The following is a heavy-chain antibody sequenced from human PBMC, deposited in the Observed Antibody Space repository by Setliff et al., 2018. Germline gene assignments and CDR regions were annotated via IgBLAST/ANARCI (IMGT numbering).Heavy chain of an antibody. CDR2: IYYSGRP. CDR1: GGSISRGGYY. Sequence: TLSLTCPVPGGSISRGGYYWSWIRQHPGKGLEWIGYIYYSGRPYYNPSLKSRVTISVDTSKNQFSLKLSSVTAADTAVYYCARGRIQLWKYYFDYWGQGTLVTVSS. D-gene: IGHD5-18*01. CDR3: ARGRIQLWKYYFDY. V-gene: IGHV4-31*03. J-gene: IGHJ4*02.